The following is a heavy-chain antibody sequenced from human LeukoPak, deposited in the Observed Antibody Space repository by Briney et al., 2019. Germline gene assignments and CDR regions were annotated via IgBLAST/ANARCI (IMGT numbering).Heavy chain of an antibody. CDR1: GGSISSGDYY. Sequence: SETLSLTCTVSGGSISSGDYYWSWIRQPPGKGLEWIGYIYYSGSTYYNPSLKSRVTISVDTSKNQFSLKLSSVTAADTAVYYCARIRTDSSGYYPDYWGQGTLVTVSS. D-gene: IGHD3-22*01. V-gene: IGHV4-30-4*01. CDR3: ARIRTDSSGYYPDY. J-gene: IGHJ4*02. CDR2: IYYSGST.